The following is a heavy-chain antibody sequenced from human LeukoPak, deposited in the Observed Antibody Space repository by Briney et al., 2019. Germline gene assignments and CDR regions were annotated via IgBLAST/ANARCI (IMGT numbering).Heavy chain of an antibody. J-gene: IGHJ4*02. V-gene: IGHV3-23*01. CDR1: GFRFSSYV. D-gene: IGHD1-26*01. Sequence: GGSLRLSCAASGFRFSSYVMSWVRQAPGKGLEYVSSIDGSDGASYYADSVMGRFTISRDNSKNTLFLQMNSLRVEDTAVYYCARVDSGNYDYWGQGTLLTVSS. CDR3: ARVDSGNYDY. CDR2: IDGSDGAS.